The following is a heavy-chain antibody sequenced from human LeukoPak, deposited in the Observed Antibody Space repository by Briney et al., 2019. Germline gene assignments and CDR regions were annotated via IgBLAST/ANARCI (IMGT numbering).Heavy chain of an antibody. D-gene: IGHD4-17*01. J-gene: IGHJ4*02. CDR2: ISSSSGYT. CDR1: GFTFSDYY. Sequence: KPGGSLRLSCAASGFTFSDYYMSWIRQAPGKGLEWVSYISSSSGYTNYADSVKGRFTISRDNAKNSLYVQMNSLRAEDTAVYYCARGKIGYYYGDYDGYWGQGTLVTVSS. V-gene: IGHV3-11*05. CDR3: ARGKIGYYYGDYDGY.